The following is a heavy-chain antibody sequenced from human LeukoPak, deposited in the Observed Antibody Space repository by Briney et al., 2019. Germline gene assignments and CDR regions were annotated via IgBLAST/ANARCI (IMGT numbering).Heavy chain of an antibody. J-gene: IGHJ4*02. CDR2: TSSSDAGT. Sequence: GGSLRLSCAASGFALSSYAMSWVRQAPGKGLEWVSATSSSDAGTYHAESVRGRFTISRDNSKNTLYLQMNSLRADDAAVYYCATAATVDTAMPPDYWGQGTLVTVSS. CDR1: GFALSSYA. CDR3: ATAATVDTAMPPDY. V-gene: IGHV3-23*01. D-gene: IGHD5-18*01.